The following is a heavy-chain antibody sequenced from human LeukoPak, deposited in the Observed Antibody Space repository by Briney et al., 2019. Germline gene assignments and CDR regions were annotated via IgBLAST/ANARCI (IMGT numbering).Heavy chain of an antibody. Sequence: SETLSLTCTVSGGSISSYYWSWIRQPPGKGLEWIGYIYYSGSTNYNPSLKSRVTISVDTSRNQFSLKLSSVTAADTAVYYCARANAPRYDFWSGYYENNWFDPWGQGTLVTVSS. D-gene: IGHD3-3*01. CDR1: GGSISSYY. J-gene: IGHJ5*02. CDR2: IYYSGST. V-gene: IGHV4-59*01. CDR3: ARANAPRYDFWSGYYENNWFDP.